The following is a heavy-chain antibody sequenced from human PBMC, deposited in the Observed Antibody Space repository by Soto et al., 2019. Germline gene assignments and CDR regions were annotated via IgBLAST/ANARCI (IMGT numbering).Heavy chain of an antibody. CDR1: GFTFSSYG. J-gene: IGHJ4*02. CDR2: IWYDGSNK. V-gene: IGHV3-33*01. D-gene: IGHD6-13*01. CDR3: ARSGYSSSWYLYFDY. Sequence: QVQLVESGGGVVQPGRSLRLSCAASGFTFSSYGMHWVRQAPGKGLEWVAVIWYDGSNKYYADSVKGRFTISRDNSKNTLYLQMNSLRAEDTAVYYCARSGYSSSWYLYFDYWGQGTLVTVSS.